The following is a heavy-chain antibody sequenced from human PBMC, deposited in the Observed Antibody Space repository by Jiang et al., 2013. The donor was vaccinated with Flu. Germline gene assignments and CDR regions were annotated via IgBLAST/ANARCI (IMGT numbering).Heavy chain of an antibody. V-gene: IGHV5-51*03. CDR2: TYPGDSDT. Sequence: GAEVKKPGESLKISCKGSGYSFTNYWIGWVRQMPGRGLEWMGITYPGDSDTRYSPSFQGQVTFSADKSISTAYLQWSSLKASDTAMYYCARGSEYYYDSSGHPPDYWGQGTLVTVSS. CDR1: GYSFTNYW. D-gene: IGHD3-22*01. CDR3: ARGSEYYYDSSGHPPDY. J-gene: IGHJ4*02.